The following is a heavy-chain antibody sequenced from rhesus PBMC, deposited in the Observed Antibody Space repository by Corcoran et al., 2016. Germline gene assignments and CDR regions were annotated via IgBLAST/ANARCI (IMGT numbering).Heavy chain of an antibody. J-gene: IGHJ4*01. CDR3: ARGVKGYFDY. CDR1: GYTFTSYY. CDR2: IEPKSGKT. V-gene: IGHV1S9*01. Sequence: QAQLVQSGAEVKKPGASVKLSCEASGYTFTSYYINCVSPAPGQGLEWMGWIEPKSGKTGCAQKFQGGVTMTRDTSTSTVYMEVGSLRSEDTAVYYCARGVKGYFDYWGQGVLVTVSS.